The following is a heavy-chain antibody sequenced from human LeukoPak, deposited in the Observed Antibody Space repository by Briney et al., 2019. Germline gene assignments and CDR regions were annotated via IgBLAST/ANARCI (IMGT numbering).Heavy chain of an antibody. CDR2: ITAYTGNT. V-gene: IGHV1-18*01. Sequence: ASVKVSCKASGYTFTSYAISWVRQAPGQGHEWMGWITAYTGNTNYAQNVQGRVTMTTDTSTTTAYMELRSLRSDDTGMYYCARESSSGWGDNYYYGMDVWGPGTTVTVS. CDR1: GYTFTSYA. J-gene: IGHJ6*02. D-gene: IGHD6-19*01. CDR3: ARESSSGWGDNYYYGMDV.